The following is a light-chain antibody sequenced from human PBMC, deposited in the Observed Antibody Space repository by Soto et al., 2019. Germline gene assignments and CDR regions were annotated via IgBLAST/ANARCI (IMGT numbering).Light chain of an antibody. CDR3: QQSYSTPRT. CDR2: AAS. V-gene: IGKV1-39*01. Sequence: DIEMARSACAVSASVGDRVTITCRASQTISSYLNWYQQKPGKAPNLLIYAASTLQSGVPSRFSGSGSGTDFTLTISSLQPEDFATYYCQQSYSTPRTFGGGTKVDIK. J-gene: IGKJ4*01. CDR1: QTISSY.